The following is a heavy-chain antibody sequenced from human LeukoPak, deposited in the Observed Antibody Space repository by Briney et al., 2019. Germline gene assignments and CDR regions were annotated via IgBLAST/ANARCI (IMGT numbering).Heavy chain of an antibody. CDR3: AKLSPTTLYDSRGWFDP. CDR2: ISGSGDST. D-gene: IGHD3-3*01. CDR1: GFTFSSNV. Sequence: PGGSLRLSCAASGFTFSSNVMSWVRQAPGKGLEWVSAISGSGDSTYYADSVKGRFTISRDNSKNTLYLQMNSLRAEDTAIYYCAKLSPTTLYDSRGWFDPWGQGTLVTVSS. J-gene: IGHJ5*02. V-gene: IGHV3-23*01.